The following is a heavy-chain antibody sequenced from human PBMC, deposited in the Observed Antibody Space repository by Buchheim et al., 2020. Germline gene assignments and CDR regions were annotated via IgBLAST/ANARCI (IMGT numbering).Heavy chain of an antibody. D-gene: IGHD4-23*01. CDR2: IDHSGST. V-gene: IGHV4-4*02. CDR3: ARGNRWAFDI. CDR1: GVSISSVNW. Sequence: QVQLQESGPGLVKPSGTLSLTCAVSGVSISSVNWWSWVRQPPGKGLEWIGEIDHSGSTNYNPSLRSRVTISLDKSTNQSSRRLSSVTAADTAVYYCARGNRWAFDIWGQGT. J-gene: IGHJ3*02.